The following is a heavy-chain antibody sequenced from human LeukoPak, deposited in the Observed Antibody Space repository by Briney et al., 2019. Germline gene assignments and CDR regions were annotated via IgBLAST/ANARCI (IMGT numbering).Heavy chain of an antibody. V-gene: IGHV3-30*18. CDR1: GFTFSSYG. J-gene: IGHJ4*02. CDR3: AKDGWIQLAPDDY. Sequence: GRSLRLSCAASGFTFSSYGMHWVCQAPGKGLEWVAVISYDGSNKYYADSVKGRFTISRDNSKNTLYLQMNSLRAEDTAVYYCAKDGWIQLAPDDYWGQGTLVTVSS. D-gene: IGHD5-18*01. CDR2: ISYDGSNK.